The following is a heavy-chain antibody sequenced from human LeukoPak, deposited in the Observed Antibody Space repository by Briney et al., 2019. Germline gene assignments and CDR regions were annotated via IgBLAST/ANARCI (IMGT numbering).Heavy chain of an antibody. CDR2: ISWNSGSI. J-gene: IGHJ4*02. CDR1: GFTFDDYA. CDR3: AKDSGSAPPRYFDY. V-gene: IGHV3-9*01. Sequence: GGSLRLSCAAPGFTFDDYAMHWVRQAPGKGLEWVSGISWNSGSIGYADSVKGRFTISRDNAKNSLYLQMNSLRAEDTALYYCAKDSGSAPPRYFDYWGQGTLVTVSS. D-gene: IGHD3-10*01.